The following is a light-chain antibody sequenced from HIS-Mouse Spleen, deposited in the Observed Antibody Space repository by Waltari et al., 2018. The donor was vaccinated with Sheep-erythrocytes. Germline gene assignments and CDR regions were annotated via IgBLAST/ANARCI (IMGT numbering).Light chain of an antibody. CDR2: EGS. V-gene: IGLV2-23*01. Sequence: QSALTQPASVSVSPGQSITISCTGTSSDVGRYNLVSWYQQHPGKAPKLMIYEGSKRPSRVSNRFSGSKSGNTASLTISGLQAEDEADYYCCSYAGSSTWVFGGGTKLTVL. CDR3: CSYAGSSTWV. CDR1: SSDVGRYNL. J-gene: IGLJ3*02.